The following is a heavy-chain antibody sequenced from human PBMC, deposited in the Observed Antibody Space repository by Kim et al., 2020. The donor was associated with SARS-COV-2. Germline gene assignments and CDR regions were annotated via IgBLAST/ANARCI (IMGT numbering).Heavy chain of an antibody. CDR1: GYSFTSYW. J-gene: IGHJ3*02. CDR3: ARLKRITIFGVVIEGPFDI. D-gene: IGHD3-3*01. Sequence: GESLKISCKGSGYSFTSYWIGWVRQMPGKGLEWMGIIYPGDYDTRYSPSFQGQVTISADKSISTAYLQWSSLKASDTAMYYCARLKRITIFGVVIEGPFDIWGQGTMVTVSS. CDR2: IYPGDYDT. V-gene: IGHV5-51*01.